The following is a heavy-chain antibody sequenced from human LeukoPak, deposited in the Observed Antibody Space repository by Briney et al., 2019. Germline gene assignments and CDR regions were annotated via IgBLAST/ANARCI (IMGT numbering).Heavy chain of an antibody. CDR2: IGTAGDT. CDR3: AKGLLWLSRTAFDY. Sequence: GGSLRLSCAASGFTFSSYDMHWVRQATGKGLEWVSAIGTAGDTYYPGSVKGRFTISRENAKNSLYLQMNSLRAEDTAVYYCAKGLLWLSRTAFDYWGQGTLVTVSS. D-gene: IGHD3-10*01. CDR1: GFTFSSYD. J-gene: IGHJ4*02. V-gene: IGHV3-13*01.